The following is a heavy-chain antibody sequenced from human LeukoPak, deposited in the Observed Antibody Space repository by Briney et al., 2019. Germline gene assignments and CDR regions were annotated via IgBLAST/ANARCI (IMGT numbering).Heavy chain of an antibody. Sequence: GGSLRLSCAASEFTFSIYGMHWVRQAPGKGLEWMAFIRYDGSFQYYADSVKGRFTISRDNSKNTLFLQMSSLRPEDTALYYCAKDSSGYQWGGDYFDYWGQGTLVTVSS. CDR3: AKDSSGYQWGGDYFDY. CDR2: IRYDGSFQ. CDR1: EFTFSIYG. J-gene: IGHJ4*02. D-gene: IGHD3-22*01. V-gene: IGHV3-30*02.